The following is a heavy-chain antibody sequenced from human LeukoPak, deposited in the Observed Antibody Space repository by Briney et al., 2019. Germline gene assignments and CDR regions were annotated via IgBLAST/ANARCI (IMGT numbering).Heavy chain of an antibody. V-gene: IGHV1-2*02. J-gene: IGHJ4*02. Sequence: ASVKVSCKASGYTFTSYYMHWVRQAPGQGLEWMGWINPNSGGTNYAQKFQGRVTMTRDTSISTAYMELSRLRSDDTAVYYCARGSSGWALIDYWGQGTLVTVSS. D-gene: IGHD6-19*01. CDR3: ARGSSGWALIDY. CDR1: GYTFTSYY. CDR2: INPNSGGT.